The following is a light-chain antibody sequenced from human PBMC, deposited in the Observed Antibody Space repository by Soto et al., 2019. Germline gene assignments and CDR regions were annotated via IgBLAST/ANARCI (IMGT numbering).Light chain of an antibody. CDR2: KAS. CDR3: HQYNSYPWT. V-gene: IGKV1-5*03. CDR1: QSISSW. J-gene: IGKJ1*01. Sequence: DIQMTQSPSTLSASVGDRVTITCRASQSISSWLAWYQQKPGKAPKLLIYKASTLESGVSSRFSGSGSGTEFTLTISSLRPDDFATFYCHQYNSYPWTFGQGTKVEIK.